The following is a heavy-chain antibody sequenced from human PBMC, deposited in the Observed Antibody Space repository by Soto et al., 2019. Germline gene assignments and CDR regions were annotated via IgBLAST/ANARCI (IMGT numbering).Heavy chain of an antibody. Sequence: GASVKVSCKASGYTFTSYAMHWVRQAPGQRLEWMGWINAGNGNTKYSQKFQGRVTITRDTSASTAYMELSSLRSEDTAVYYCARDRSSSWYSYYYGMDVWGQGTTVTV. D-gene: IGHD6-13*01. CDR1: GYTFTSYA. CDR2: INAGNGNT. J-gene: IGHJ6*02. CDR3: ARDRSSSWYSYYYGMDV. V-gene: IGHV1-3*01.